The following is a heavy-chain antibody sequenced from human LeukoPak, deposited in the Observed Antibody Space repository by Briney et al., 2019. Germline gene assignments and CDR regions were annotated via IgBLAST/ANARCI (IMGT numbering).Heavy chain of an antibody. V-gene: IGHV3-64D*06. CDR1: GFTFSTYV. CDR2: ISSNGDNT. J-gene: IGHJ4*02. Sequence: PGGSLRLSCSVSGFTFSTYVMHWVRQAPGKGLEYVSAISSNGDNTYYADSLKGRFTISRDNSKNTLYLQMSSLRADDPAVYYCVRGTGYWGQGTLVTVAS. CDR3: VRGTGY.